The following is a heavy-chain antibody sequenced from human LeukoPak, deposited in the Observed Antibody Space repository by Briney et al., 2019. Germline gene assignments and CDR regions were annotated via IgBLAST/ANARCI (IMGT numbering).Heavy chain of an antibody. J-gene: IGHJ4*02. Sequence: GGSLRLSCAAYGFSFNNYGMSWVRQAPGEGLEWVGGVKSKAKGGTIEYAGRVKGKFTISRDDSKHTLHLQMDSLETEDTAVDYCTPWEPYSERAKYYFDYWGQGALVTVSS. D-gene: IGHD1-14*01. CDR2: VKSKAKGGTI. V-gene: IGHV3-15*01. CDR3: TPWEPYSERAKYYFDY. CDR1: GFSFNNYG.